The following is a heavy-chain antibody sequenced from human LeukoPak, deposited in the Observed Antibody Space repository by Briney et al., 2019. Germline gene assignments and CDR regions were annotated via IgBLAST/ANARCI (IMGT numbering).Heavy chain of an antibody. CDR3: ARAPMVRGVITAFDQ. V-gene: IGHV3-21*01. D-gene: IGHD3-10*01. CDR1: GFTFSSYS. J-gene: IGHJ4*02. Sequence: GGSLRLSCAASGFTFSSYSMNWVRQAPGKGLEWVSSISSSSSYIYYADSVKGRFTISRDNAEDSLYLQMNSLRDEDTAVYYCARAPMVRGVITAFDQWGQGTLVTVPS. CDR2: ISSSSSYI.